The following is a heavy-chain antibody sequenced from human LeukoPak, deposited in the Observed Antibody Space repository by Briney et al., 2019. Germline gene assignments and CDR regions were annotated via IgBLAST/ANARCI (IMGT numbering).Heavy chain of an antibody. CDR1: GYSFTNYW. Sequence: GESLKISCKGSGYSFTNYWIGWVRQMPGKGLEWMGIIYPGDSDTRYSPSFRGQVTISADKSISTAYLQWSSLKASDTAIYYCARRYELVFDSYDYWGQGTLVTVSS. CDR2: IYPGDSDT. J-gene: IGHJ4*02. V-gene: IGHV5-51*01. D-gene: IGHD2-21*01. CDR3: ARRYELVFDSYDY.